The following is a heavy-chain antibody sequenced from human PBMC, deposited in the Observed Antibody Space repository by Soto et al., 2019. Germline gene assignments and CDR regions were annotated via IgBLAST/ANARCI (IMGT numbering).Heavy chain of an antibody. CDR1: GDSISGYY. CDR2: VHYTGNT. D-gene: IGHD6-19*01. J-gene: IGHJ4*02. V-gene: IGHV4-59*08. CDR3: ARHDWLAPFDH. Sequence: QLQLQESGPGLVKPSETLSLTCTVSGDSISGYYWTWIRQPPGKRLEWIGHVHYTGNTDYNPSLRSRVTMSVDTSKNQFSLRLRSVTASDTAVYYCARHDWLAPFDHWGQETLVTVSS.